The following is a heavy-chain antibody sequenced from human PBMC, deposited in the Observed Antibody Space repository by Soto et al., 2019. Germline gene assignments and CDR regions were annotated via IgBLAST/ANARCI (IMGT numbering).Heavy chain of an antibody. J-gene: IGHJ4*02. CDR3: ARHSTSPPFDY. D-gene: IGHD2-2*01. Sequence: PGESLKISCKGSGYNFTNYWIGWVRQMPGKGLEWMGIIYPSDSDTRYSPSFQGQVTISADKSISTAYLQWSGLKAPDTAMYFCARHSTSPPFDYWGQGTLVTVSS. V-gene: IGHV5-51*01. CDR2: IYPSDSDT. CDR1: GYNFTNYW.